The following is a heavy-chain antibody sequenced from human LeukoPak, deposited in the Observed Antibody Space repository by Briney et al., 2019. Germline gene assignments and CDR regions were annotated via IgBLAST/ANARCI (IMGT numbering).Heavy chain of an antibody. V-gene: IGHV3-9*01. CDR2: ISWNSGSI. CDR1: GFTFDDYA. Sequence: GRSLRLSCAASGFTFDDYAMHWVRQAPGKGLEWVSGISWNSGSIGYADSVKGRFTISRDNAKNSLYLQMNSLRAEDTAVYYCARGRNLVAISGYFDYWGQGTLVTVSS. CDR3: ARGRNLVAISGYFDY. J-gene: IGHJ4*02. D-gene: IGHD3-22*01.